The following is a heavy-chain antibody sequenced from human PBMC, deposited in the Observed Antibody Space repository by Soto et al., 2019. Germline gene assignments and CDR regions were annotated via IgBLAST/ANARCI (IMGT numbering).Heavy chain of an antibody. J-gene: IGHJ4*02. CDR2: LIPLTETR. V-gene: IGHV1-69*19. CDR3: AISIRNSWTCDF. CDR1: GGTFSNYA. D-gene: IGHD6-13*01. Sequence: QVQVVQSGAEVKKPGSSGKGSCKASGGTFSNYAISWVRQAPGHGLEWVGGLIPLTETRVYAQTVQRRLTITADEIANEAYMKMSSLRYYDTAVYYCAISIRNSWTCDFWGQGTLVTVSS.